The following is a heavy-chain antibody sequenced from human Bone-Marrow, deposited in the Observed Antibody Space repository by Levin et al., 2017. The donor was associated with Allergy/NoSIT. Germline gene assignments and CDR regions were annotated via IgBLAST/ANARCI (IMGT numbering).Heavy chain of an antibody. D-gene: IGHD3-16*01. CDR2: INPNRGGT. CDR3: ARAIASGGNTHYYDYMDV. J-gene: IGHJ6*03. CDR1: GYIFTDYY. V-gene: IGHV1-2*02. Sequence: ASVKVSCKASGYIFTDYYIHWVRQAPGQGLEWMGWINPNRGGTKYAQKFQGRVTITRDTSISTAYVDLSRLRFDDTAVYYCARAIASGGNTHYYDYMDVWGKGTTVTVSS.